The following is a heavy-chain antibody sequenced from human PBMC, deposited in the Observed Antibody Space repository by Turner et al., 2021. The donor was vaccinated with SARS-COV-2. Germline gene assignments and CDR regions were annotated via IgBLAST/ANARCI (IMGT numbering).Heavy chain of an antibody. D-gene: IGHD2-2*02. Sequence: QVQLVQSGAEVKKPGASVKVSCKVSGYTLTEFSMHWVRQAPGKGLEWMGAFDPEDGETIYAQKFQGRVSMTEDTSTDTAYMELSSLRSEDTAVYYCATVPVVPAAIGYYYYSGMDVWGQGTTVTVSS. V-gene: IGHV1-24*01. J-gene: IGHJ6*02. CDR1: GYTLTEFS. CDR2: FDPEDGET. CDR3: ATVPVVPAAIGYYYYSGMDV.